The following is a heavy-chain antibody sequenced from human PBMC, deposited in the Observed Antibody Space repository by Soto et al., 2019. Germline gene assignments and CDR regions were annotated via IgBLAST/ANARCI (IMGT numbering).Heavy chain of an antibody. CDR3: ARDLTSVRRA. V-gene: IGHV1-69*01. J-gene: IGHJ4*02. CDR2: IIPIFDAT. CDR1: GGTFSRHS. Sequence: QVQMVQSGAEVKKPGSSARVSCKVSGGTFSRHSISWVRQAPGQGLEWMGGIIPIFDATQYAQKFQGRLTITPDERTTPYHMALSGRRPENTAIYYCARDLTSVRRAWGQATLVTVS.